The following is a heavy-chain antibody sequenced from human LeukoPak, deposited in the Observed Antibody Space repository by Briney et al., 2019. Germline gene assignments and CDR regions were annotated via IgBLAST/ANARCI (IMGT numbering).Heavy chain of an antibody. Sequence: PSETLSLTCTVSGGSISSSSYYCGWIRHPPGKGLEWIGSIYYSGSTYYNPSLKSRVTISVNTSKNQFSLKLSSVTAADTAVYYCAIGGDSSSSSIDYWGQGTLVTVSS. CDR1: GGSISSSSYY. CDR2: IYYSGST. J-gene: IGHJ4*02. V-gene: IGHV4-39*01. D-gene: IGHD6-6*01. CDR3: AIGGDSSSSSIDY.